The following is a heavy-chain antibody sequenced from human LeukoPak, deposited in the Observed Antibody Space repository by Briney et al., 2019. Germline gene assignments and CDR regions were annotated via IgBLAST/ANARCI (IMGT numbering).Heavy chain of an antibody. D-gene: IGHD4-17*01. CDR1: GGSISSSSYY. V-gene: IGHV4-39*01. J-gene: IGHJ4*02. CDR3: ARNGTVTSLYFDY. Sequence: SETLSLTCTVSGGSISSSSYYWGWIRQPPGKGLEWIGSIYYSGSTYYNPSLKSRVTISVDTSKNQFSLKLSSVTAADTAVYYCARNGTVTSLYFDYWGQGTLVTVSS. CDR2: IYYSGST.